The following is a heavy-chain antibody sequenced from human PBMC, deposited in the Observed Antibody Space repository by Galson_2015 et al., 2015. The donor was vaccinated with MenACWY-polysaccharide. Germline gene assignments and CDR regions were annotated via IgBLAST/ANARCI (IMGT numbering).Heavy chain of an antibody. CDR2: MSGRRGYT. D-gene: IGHD3-22*01. Sequence: SLRLSCAASGFDFSSYAMSWVRQAPEKGLEWVSTMSGRRGYTYYADSVKGRFTISRDNSKNTLYLQMNNLRADDTAIYSCVTHPKGTDSRWYDYWGQGTLVTVSS. CDR3: VTHPKGTDSRWYDY. J-gene: IGHJ4*02. CDR1: GFDFSSYA. V-gene: IGHV3-23*01.